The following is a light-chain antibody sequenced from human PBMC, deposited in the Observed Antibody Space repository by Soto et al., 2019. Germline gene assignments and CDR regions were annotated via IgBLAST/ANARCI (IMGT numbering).Light chain of an antibody. CDR3: CSYAGSSSL. CDR1: SSDVGSYNL. J-gene: IGLJ1*01. CDR2: EVS. V-gene: IGLV2-23*02. Sequence: QSALTQPASVSGSPGQLLTISCTGTSSDVGSYNLVSWYQQPPGKAPKLMIYEVSKRPSGVSNRFSGSKSGNTASLTISGRQAEDEADYYCCSYAGSSSLFGTGTKVTVL.